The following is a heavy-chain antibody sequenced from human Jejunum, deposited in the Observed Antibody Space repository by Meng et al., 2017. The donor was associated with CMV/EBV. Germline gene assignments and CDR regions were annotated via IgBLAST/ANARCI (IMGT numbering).Heavy chain of an antibody. CDR3: ARGRGPLEYYFDY. CDR1: GFTFSSYG. CDR2: ISYDGSKE. Sequence: QVAVVGAGGGVVPPWTSLSLSCAASGFTFSSYGMHWVRQAPGKGLEWVAVISYDGSKEYYADSVKGRFTISRDNSKNTLYLQMNSLRAEDTAVYYCARGRGPLEYYFDYWGQGTLVTVSS. D-gene: IGHD3-3*01. V-gene: IGHV3-30-3*01. J-gene: IGHJ4*02.